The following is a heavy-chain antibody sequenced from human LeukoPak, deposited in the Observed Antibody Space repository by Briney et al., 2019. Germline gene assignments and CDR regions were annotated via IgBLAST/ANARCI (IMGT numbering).Heavy chain of an antibody. J-gene: IGHJ6*03. D-gene: IGHD2-2*02. CDR1: GFAFHNYW. CDR3: ARNTAAIVLRYFYFYMDV. Sequence: PGGSPRLSCAASGFAFHNYWMSWVRQAPGKGLEWVANIKVDGSEEYYVDSVKGRFTISRDNAKSSLYLQMNSLRAEDTAVYYCARNTAAIVLRYFYFYMDVWGKGTTVTVSS. V-gene: IGHV3-7*01. CDR2: IKVDGSEE.